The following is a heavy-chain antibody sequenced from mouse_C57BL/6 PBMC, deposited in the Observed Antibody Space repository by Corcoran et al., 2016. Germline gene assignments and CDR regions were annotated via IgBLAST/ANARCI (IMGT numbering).Heavy chain of an antibody. V-gene: IGHV1-75*01. CDR2: IFPGSGST. Sequence: QVQLQQSGPELVKPGASVKISFKASGYTFTDYYINWVKQRPGQGLEWIGWIFPGSGSTYYNEKFKGKATLTVDKSSSTAYMLLSSLTSEDSAVYFCARYLGSNYWYFDVWGTGTTVTVSS. CDR3: ARYLGSNYWYFDV. J-gene: IGHJ1*03. CDR1: GYTFTDYY. D-gene: IGHD2-5*01.